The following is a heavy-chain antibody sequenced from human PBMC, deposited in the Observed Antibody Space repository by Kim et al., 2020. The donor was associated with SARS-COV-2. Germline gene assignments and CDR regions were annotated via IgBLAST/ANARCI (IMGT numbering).Heavy chain of an antibody. Sequence: GGSLRLSCAASGFTFSSYGMHWVRQAPGKGLEWVAVISYDGSNKYYADSVKGRFTISRDNSKNTLYLQMNSLRAEDTAVYYCAKDQTIVVVPVFLFDYWGQGTLVTVSS. J-gene: IGHJ4*02. CDR1: GFTFSSYG. D-gene: IGHD2-2*01. CDR2: ISYDGSNK. CDR3: AKDQTIVVVPVFLFDY. V-gene: IGHV3-30*18.